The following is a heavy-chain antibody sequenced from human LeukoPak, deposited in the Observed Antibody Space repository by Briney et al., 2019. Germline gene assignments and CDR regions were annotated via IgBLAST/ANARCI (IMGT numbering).Heavy chain of an antibody. CDR3: ARDGGTWITFGGARGAFDI. Sequence: GGSLRLSCAASGFTFSSYDMHWVRQATGKGLEWVSAIGTAGDTYYPGSVKGRFTISRENAKNFLYLQMNSLRAGDTAVYYCARDGGTWITFGGARGAFDIWGQGTMVTVSS. D-gene: IGHD3-16*01. V-gene: IGHV3-13*01. CDR2: IGTAGDT. J-gene: IGHJ3*02. CDR1: GFTFSSYD.